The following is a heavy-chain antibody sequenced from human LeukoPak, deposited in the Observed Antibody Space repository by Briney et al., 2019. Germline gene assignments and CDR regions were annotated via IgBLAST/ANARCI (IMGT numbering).Heavy chain of an antibody. CDR1: GGSISSYY. J-gene: IGHJ5*02. V-gene: IGHV4-59*01. CDR2: TYYSGST. D-gene: IGHD2-2*01. CDR3: ARGGFVVVPAAIKYWFDP. Sequence: PSETLSLTCTVYGGSISSYYWSWIRQPPGKGLEWIGYTYYSGSTNYNPSLKSRVTISVDTSKNQFSLKLSSVTAADTAVYYCARGGFVVVPAAIKYWFDPWGQGTLVTVSS.